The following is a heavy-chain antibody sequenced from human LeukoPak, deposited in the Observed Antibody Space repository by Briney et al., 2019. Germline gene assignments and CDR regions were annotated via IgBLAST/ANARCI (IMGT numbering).Heavy chain of an antibody. J-gene: IGHJ4*02. V-gene: IGHV3-33*06. CDR1: GFTFSSYG. D-gene: IGHD3-22*01. CDR2: IWYDGSNK. Sequence: GGSLRLSCAASGFTFSSYGMHWVRQAPGKGLEWVAVIWYDGSNKYYADSVKGRFTISRDNSKNTLYLQMNSLRAEDTAVYYCAKVASSGMHDPDYWGQGTLVTVSS. CDR3: AKVASSGMHDPDY.